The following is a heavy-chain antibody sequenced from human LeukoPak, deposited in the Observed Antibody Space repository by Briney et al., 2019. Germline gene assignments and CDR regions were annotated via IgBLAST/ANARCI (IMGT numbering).Heavy chain of an antibody. Sequence: SVKVSCKASGYPFTNYIINWVRQAPGQGLEWMGGIIPIFGTANYAQKFQGRVTITADESTSTAYMELSSLRSEDTAVYYCARDVGPWGQGTLVTVSS. V-gene: IGHV1-69*13. CDR1: GYPFTNYI. CDR3: ARDVGP. CDR2: IIPIFGTA. J-gene: IGHJ5*02.